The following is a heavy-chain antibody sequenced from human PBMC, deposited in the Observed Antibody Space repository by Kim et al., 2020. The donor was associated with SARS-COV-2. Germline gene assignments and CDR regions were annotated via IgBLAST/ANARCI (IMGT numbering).Heavy chain of an antibody. V-gene: IGHV4-59*01. Sequence: PGKGLEWIGFIYPGGRTYNPSTNYNPSLRSRVTISLDMSKNQFSLKVTSVTAADSAIYYCARATGFDYWGQGTLVTVSS. J-gene: IGHJ4*02. CDR2: IYPGGRT. CDR3: ARATGFDY.